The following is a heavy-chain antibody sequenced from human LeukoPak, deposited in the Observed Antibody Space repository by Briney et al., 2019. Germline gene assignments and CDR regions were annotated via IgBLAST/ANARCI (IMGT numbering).Heavy chain of an antibody. Sequence: AGGSLRLSCAAPGFTFSSYAMSWVRQAPGKGLEWVSAISGSGGSTYYADSVKGRFTISRDNSKNTLYLQMNSLRAEGTAVYYCAKNGGSYYRPFDYWGQGTLVTVSS. CDR2: ISGSGGST. D-gene: IGHD1-26*01. CDR1: GFTFSSYA. CDR3: AKNGGSYYRPFDY. V-gene: IGHV3-23*01. J-gene: IGHJ4*02.